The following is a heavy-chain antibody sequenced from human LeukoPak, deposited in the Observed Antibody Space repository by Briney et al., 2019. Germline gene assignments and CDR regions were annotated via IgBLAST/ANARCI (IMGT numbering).Heavy chain of an antibody. V-gene: IGHV4-59*01. J-gene: IGHJ6*02. Sequence: SETLSLTCTVSGGSISSYYWSWIRQPPGKGLEWIGYIYYSGSTNYNPSLKSRVTISVDTSKNQFSLKLSSVTAADTAVYYCARVGACSSTSCYYQPYYYGMDVWGQGTTVTVSS. CDR1: GGSISSYY. CDR2: IYYSGST. D-gene: IGHD2-2*01. CDR3: ARVGACSSTSCYYQPYYYGMDV.